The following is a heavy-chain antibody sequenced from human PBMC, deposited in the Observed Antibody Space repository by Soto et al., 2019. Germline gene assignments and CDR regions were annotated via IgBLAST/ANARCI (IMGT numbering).Heavy chain of an antibody. CDR1: GFTFGDYA. CDR2: IRSKAYGGTT. Sequence: GGSLRLSCTASGFTFGDYAMSWFRQAPGKGLEWVGFIRSKAYGGTTEYAASVKGRFTISRDDSKSIAYLQMNSLKTEDTAVYYCTTQIVVVVAATHGQHNWFDPWGQGTLVTVSS. J-gene: IGHJ5*02. V-gene: IGHV3-49*03. D-gene: IGHD2-15*01. CDR3: TTQIVVVVAATHGQHNWFDP.